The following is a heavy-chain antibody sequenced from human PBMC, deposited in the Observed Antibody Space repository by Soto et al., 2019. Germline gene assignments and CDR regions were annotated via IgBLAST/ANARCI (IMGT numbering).Heavy chain of an antibody. CDR3: AAFSSDGYSSGWSFDY. J-gene: IGHJ4*02. D-gene: IGHD6-19*01. CDR1: GDAFSIYA. V-gene: IGHV1-69*01. CDR2: IIPIFGTA. Sequence: SVKVYCPGAGDAFSIYAISWVRKTNGQGLEWMGGIIPIFGTANYAQKFQGRVTITADESTSTAYMELSSLRSEDTAVYYCAAFSSDGYSSGWSFDYWGQGTLVTVSS.